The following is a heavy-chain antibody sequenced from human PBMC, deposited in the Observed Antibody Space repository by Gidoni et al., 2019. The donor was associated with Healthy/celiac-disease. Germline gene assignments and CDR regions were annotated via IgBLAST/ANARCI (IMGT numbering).Heavy chain of an antibody. J-gene: IGHJ6*02. V-gene: IGHV3-21*01. CDR3: ARRQNTDYYASGSYPYYGMDV. CDR2: ISSSSGYI. D-gene: IGHD3-10*01. CDR1: GFPFSSYS. Sequence: EVQLAESGGGLVKPGGSLRLSCAASGFPFSSYSITWVRQAPGKGLEWVSSISSSSGYIYYADSVKGRITISRDNAKNSLYLQMNSLRAEDTALYYCARRQNTDYYASGSYPYYGMDVWGQGTTVTVSS.